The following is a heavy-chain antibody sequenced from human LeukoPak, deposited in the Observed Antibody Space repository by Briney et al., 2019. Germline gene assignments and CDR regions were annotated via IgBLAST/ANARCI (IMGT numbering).Heavy chain of an antibody. Sequence: GASVKVSCKASGYTFTGYYMHWVRQAPGQGLEWMGWISPKSGGTNYAQKFQGRVTMTRDTSISTAYMEMSRLRADETAVYYCARESLYSGSYYYYGMDVWGQGTTVTVSS. CDR1: GYTFTGYY. CDR2: ISPKSGGT. D-gene: IGHD1-26*01. CDR3: ARESLYSGSYYYYGMDV. J-gene: IGHJ6*02. V-gene: IGHV1-2*02.